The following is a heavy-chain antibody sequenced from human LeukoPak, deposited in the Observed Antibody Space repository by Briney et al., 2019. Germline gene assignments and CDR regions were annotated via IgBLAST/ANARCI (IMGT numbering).Heavy chain of an antibody. CDR3: ARRHYDFWSGQPANWFDP. CDR2: IYYSGST. Sequence: SETLSLTXTVSGGSISSYYWSWIRQPPGKGLEWIGYIYYSGSTNYNPSLKSRVTISVDTSKNQFSLKLSSVTAADTAVYYCARRHYDFWSGQPANWFDPWGQGTLVTVSS. D-gene: IGHD3-3*01. J-gene: IGHJ5*02. CDR1: GGSISSYY. V-gene: IGHV4-59*01.